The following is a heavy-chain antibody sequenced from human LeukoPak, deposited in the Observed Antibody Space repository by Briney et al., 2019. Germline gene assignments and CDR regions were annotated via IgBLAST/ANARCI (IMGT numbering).Heavy chain of an antibody. CDR1: GYTFTSYG. D-gene: IGHD3-22*01. CDR3: ARVWRKYYDSSGPAYY. J-gene: IGHJ4*02. Sequence: ASVKVSCKASGYTFTSYGISWVRQAPGQGLEWMGWISAYNGNTNYAQKLQGRVTMTTDTSTSTAYMELRSLRSDDTAVYYCARVWRKYYDSSGPAYYWGQGTLVTVSS. CDR2: ISAYNGNT. V-gene: IGHV1-18*01.